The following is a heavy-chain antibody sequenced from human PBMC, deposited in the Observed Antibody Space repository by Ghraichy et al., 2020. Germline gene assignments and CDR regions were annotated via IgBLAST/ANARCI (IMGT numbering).Heavy chain of an antibody. J-gene: IGHJ4*02. V-gene: IGHV1-18*01. Sequence: ASVKVSCKASGYTFTSHGLSWVRQAPGQGLEWMGWISAYNGNTRYPQQFQDRVTMTTDTTTRTAYMELRSLRSDDTAVYYCAREPNPTYYDFWSGQPRGFFDYWGQGTLVTVSS. CDR2: ISAYNGNT. CDR3: AREPNPTYYDFWSGQPRGFFDY. CDR1: GYTFTSHG. D-gene: IGHD3-3*01.